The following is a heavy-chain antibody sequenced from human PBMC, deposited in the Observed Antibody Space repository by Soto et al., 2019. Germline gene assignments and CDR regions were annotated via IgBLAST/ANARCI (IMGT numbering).Heavy chain of an antibody. D-gene: IGHD1-20*01. V-gene: IGHV3-23*01. J-gene: IGHJ3*01. Sequence: GGSLRLSCAGNGLTMSTYSMSWVRKEPGKGLEWVSTIAGVDIFYADSVQGRFTISIDNSKNLLFLQMNSLTADDTATYYCAKDHFKGNGIYDGFDVWGQGTTVTVSS. CDR1: GLTMSTYS. CDR2: IAGVDI. CDR3: AKDHFKGNGIYDGFDV.